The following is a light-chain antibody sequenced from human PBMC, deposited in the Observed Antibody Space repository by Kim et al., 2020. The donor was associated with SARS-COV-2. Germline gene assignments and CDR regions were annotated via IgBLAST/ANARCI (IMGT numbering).Light chain of an antibody. CDR3: MQALQTPIT. CDR1: QSLLHSNGYNY. V-gene: IGKV2-28*01. J-gene: IGKJ5*01. Sequence: PASISCRSSQSLLHSNGYNYLDWYLQKPGQSPQLLICLGSNRASGVPDRFSGSGSGTDFTLKISRVEAEDVGVYYCMQALQTPITFGQGTRLEIK. CDR2: LGS.